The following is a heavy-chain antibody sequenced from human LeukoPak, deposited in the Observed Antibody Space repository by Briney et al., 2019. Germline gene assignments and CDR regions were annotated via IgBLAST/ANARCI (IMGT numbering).Heavy chain of an antibody. CDR1: GFTFSDYY. D-gene: IGHD5-24*01. Sequence: PGGSLRLSCAASGFTFSDYYMSWIRQAPGKGLEWVSYVSSSGSTIYYADSVKGRFTISRDNAKNSLYLQMNSLRAEDTAVYYCARGRWLQSRRGMDVWGQGTTVTVSS. J-gene: IGHJ6*02. V-gene: IGHV3-11*01. CDR3: ARGRWLQSRRGMDV. CDR2: VSSSGSTI.